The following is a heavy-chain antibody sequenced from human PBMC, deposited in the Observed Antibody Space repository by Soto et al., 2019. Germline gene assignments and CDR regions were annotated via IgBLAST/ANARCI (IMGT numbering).Heavy chain of an antibody. V-gene: IGHV4-31*03. CDR2: IYYSGST. CDR1: GGSISSGGYY. J-gene: IGHJ4*02. D-gene: IGHD4-17*01. Sequence: QVQLQESGPGLVKPSQTLSLTCTVSGGSISSGGYYWSWIRQHPGKGLEWIGYIYYSGSTYYNPSLKSRVNISVDTSKNQFSLKLSSVTAADTAVYYCARDRLRGPHFDYWGQGTLVTVSS. CDR3: ARDRLRGPHFDY.